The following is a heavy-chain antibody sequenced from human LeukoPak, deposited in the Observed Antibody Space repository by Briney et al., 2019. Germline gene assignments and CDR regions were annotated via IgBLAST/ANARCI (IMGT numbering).Heavy chain of an antibody. Sequence: GGSLRLSCAASGFTFSTYWMHWVRQAPGRGLEFVANIRGDGNEKYYMDSMKGRLTISRDNAKNSLFLQMSGLRAEDTAVYYCMTELLGYRGQGTLVTVSS. CDR1: GFTFSTYW. CDR2: IRGDGNEK. V-gene: IGHV3-7*03. D-gene: IGHD1-14*01. CDR3: MTELLGY. J-gene: IGHJ4*02.